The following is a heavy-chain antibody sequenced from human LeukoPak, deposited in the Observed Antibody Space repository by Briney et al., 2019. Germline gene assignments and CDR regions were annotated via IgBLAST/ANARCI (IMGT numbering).Heavy chain of an antibody. CDR3: ARDSLELDY. Sequence: PGGSLRLSCAAPGFTFSSYWMSWVRQAPGKGLEWVANIKQDGSEKYYVDSVKGRFTISRDNAKNSLYLQMNSLRAEDTAVYYCARDSLELDYWGQGTLVTVSS. V-gene: IGHV3-7*03. J-gene: IGHJ4*02. CDR2: IKQDGSEK. D-gene: IGHD1-1*01. CDR1: GFTFSSYW.